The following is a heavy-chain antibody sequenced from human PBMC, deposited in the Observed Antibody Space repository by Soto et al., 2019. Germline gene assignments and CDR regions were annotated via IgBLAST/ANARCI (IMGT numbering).Heavy chain of an antibody. CDR2: ISYDGSNK. Sequence: GGSLRLSCAASGFTFSSYGMHWVRQAPGKGLEWVAVISYDGSNKYYADSVKGRFTISRDNSKNTLYLQMNSLRAEDTAVYYCAKVAWGSGWEDYYYYYGMDVWGQGTTVTVSS. D-gene: IGHD6-19*01. J-gene: IGHJ6*02. V-gene: IGHV3-30*18. CDR1: GFTFSSYG. CDR3: AKVAWGSGWEDYYYYYGMDV.